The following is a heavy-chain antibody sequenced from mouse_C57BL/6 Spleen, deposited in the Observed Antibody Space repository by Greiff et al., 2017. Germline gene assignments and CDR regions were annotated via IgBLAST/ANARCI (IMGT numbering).Heavy chain of an antibody. J-gene: IGHJ4*01. CDR2: INPSTGGT. CDR1: GYTFNSYW. V-gene: IGHV1-53*01. Sequence: VQLQQPGTELVKPGASVQLSCKASGYTFNSYWMHWVKQRPGQGLEWFGNINPSTGGTNYKEKFNSKATLTVGHSSRTAYMQLSSLTSEDSAVYYCAREFYFYGSSRLYYWGQGTSVTVSS. D-gene: IGHD1-1*01. CDR3: AREFYFYGSSRLYY.